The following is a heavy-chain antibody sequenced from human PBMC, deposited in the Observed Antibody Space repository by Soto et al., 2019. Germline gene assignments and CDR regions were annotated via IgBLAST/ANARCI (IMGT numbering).Heavy chain of an antibody. J-gene: IGHJ6*03. CDR3: ARGHGITGTTYNYYYMDV. CDR2: MNPNSGNT. V-gene: IGHV1-8*01. Sequence: GASVKVSCKASGYTFTSYDINWVRQATGQELEWMGWMNPNSGNTGYAQKFQGRVTMTRNTSISTAYMELSSLRSEDTAVYYCARGHGITGTTYNYYYMDVWGKGTTVTVSS. CDR1: GYTFTSYD. D-gene: IGHD1-7*01.